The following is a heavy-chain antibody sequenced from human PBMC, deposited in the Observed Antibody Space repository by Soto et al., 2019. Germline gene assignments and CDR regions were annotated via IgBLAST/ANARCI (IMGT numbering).Heavy chain of an antibody. V-gene: IGHV4-30-2*01. J-gene: IGHJ4*02. CDR1: GGSISSGGYS. Sequence: SETLSLTCAVSGGSISSGGYSWSWIRQPPGKGLEWIGYIYHSGSTYYNPSLKSRVTISVDRSKNQFSLKLSSVTAADTAVYYCARVGGRDYGDLDYWGQGTLVTVSS. CDR2: IYHSGST. D-gene: IGHD4-17*01. CDR3: ARVGGRDYGDLDY.